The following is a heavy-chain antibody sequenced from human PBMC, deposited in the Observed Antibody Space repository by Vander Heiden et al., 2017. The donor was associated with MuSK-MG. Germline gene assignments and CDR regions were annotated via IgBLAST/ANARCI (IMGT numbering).Heavy chain of an antibody. Sequence: QVQLQESGPGLVKPSQTLSLTCPVSGDTSGDYFWSWIRQPPGKGLEWIGYSYYSGSTYYNPSLKGRVTISVDTSKNQFSLKLSSVTAADTAIYYCARSHRSRTAKSFDYWGQGTLVTVSS. CDR2: SYYSGST. J-gene: IGHJ4*02. CDR1: GDTSGDYF. D-gene: IGHD1-1*01. V-gene: IGHV4-30-4*01. CDR3: ARSHRSRTAKSFDY.